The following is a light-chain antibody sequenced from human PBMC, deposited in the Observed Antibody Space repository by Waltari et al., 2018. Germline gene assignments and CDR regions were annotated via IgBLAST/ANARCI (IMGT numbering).Light chain of an antibody. J-gene: IGKJ5*01. CDR3: QQRFTWPSIT. CDR2: DAS. CDR1: QSVNSY. Sequence: EIVLTQSPATLSLSPGERATLSCRTCQSVNSYLAWYQHKPGQAPRLLIYDASNRATGIPARFSGSGSGTDFTLTISSLEPDDFALYYCQQRFTWPSITFGQGTRLEIK. V-gene: IGKV3-11*01.